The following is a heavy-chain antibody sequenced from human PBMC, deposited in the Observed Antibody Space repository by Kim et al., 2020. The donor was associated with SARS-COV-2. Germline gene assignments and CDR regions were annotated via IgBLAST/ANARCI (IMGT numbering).Heavy chain of an antibody. J-gene: IGHJ3*01. CDR2: MYDSGKT. Sequence: SETLSLTCTVSGGSVSARNYYWSWIRQPPGKAPEWLGFMYDSGKTLYNPSLKSRLSISVDTSKNQFSLKLQAVSAADTAMYFCARDLGMGWSGESNDAFDVWGQGTLVIVSP. D-gene: IGHD3-10*01. CDR1: GGSVSARNYY. CDR3: ARDLGMGWSGESNDAFDV. V-gene: IGHV4-30-4*01.